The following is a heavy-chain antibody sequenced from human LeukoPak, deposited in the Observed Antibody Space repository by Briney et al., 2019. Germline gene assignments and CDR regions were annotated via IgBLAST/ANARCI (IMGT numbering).Heavy chain of an antibody. Sequence: PGGSLRLSCAASGFPFYTYWMSWVRQAPGKGLEWVASINQGEDEKNYVDSVKGRFAISRDNDKSLLYLQMNSLRADDTAVYYCATGRKTADWGLGTLVTVSS. CDR1: GFPFYTYW. D-gene: IGHD1-14*01. CDR3: ATGRKTAD. J-gene: IGHJ4*02. V-gene: IGHV3-7*01. CDR2: INQGEDEK.